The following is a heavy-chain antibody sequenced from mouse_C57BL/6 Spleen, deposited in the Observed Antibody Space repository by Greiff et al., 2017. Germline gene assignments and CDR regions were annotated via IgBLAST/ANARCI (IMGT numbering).Heavy chain of an antibody. V-gene: IGHV1-74*01. D-gene: IGHD2-4*01. CDR2: IHPSDSDT. Sequence: QVQLQQPGAELVKPGASVKVSCKASGYTFTSYWMHWVKQRPGQGLEWIGRIHPSDSDTNYNQKFKGKATLPEDKSSSTAYMQLSSLTSEDSAVYYSAIIYDYDGDWFAYWGQGTLVTVSA. CDR1: GYTFTSYW. J-gene: IGHJ3*01. CDR3: AIIYDYDGDWFAY.